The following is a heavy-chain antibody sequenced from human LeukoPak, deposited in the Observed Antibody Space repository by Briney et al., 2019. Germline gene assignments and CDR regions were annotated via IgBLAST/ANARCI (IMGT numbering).Heavy chain of an antibody. V-gene: IGHV4-30-2*01. D-gene: IGHD3-10*01. CDR2: IYDRGPA. J-gene: IGHJ5*01. CDR3: ARSRQASGLFNS. Sequence: SQTLSLTCTVSGYAITSGGFSWNWIRQPPGKGLEWIGCIYDRGPAYYNPSLKSRFTISVDRPKNQFFLNVTSLTAADTAVYYCARSRQASGLFNSWGQGTLVTVSS. CDR1: GYAITSGGFS.